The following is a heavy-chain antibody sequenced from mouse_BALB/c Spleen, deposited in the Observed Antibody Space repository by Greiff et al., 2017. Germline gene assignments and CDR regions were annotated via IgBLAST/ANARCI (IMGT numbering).Heavy chain of an antibody. CDR3: ASGRLLQGYAMDY. Sequence: QVQLQQSGPGLVQPSQSLSITCTVSGFSLTSYGVHWVRQSPGKGLEWLGVIWAGGSTNYNSALMSRLSISKDNSKSQVFLKMNSLQTDDTAMYYCASGRLLQGYAMDYWGQGTSVTVSS. CDR1: GFSLTSYG. J-gene: IGHJ4*01. D-gene: IGHD1-1*01. CDR2: IWAGGST. V-gene: IGHV2-9*02.